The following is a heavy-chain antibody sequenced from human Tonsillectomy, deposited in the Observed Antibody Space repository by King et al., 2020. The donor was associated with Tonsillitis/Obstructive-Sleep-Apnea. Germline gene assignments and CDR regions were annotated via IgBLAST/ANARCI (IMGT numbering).Heavy chain of an antibody. CDR3: AKGGGPELFTLDY. Sequence: VQLVESGGGLVQPGGSLRLSCAVSGSTFSSSAMSWGRQAPGKGLEWVSGISGSGVSTYFADSVKGRFTISRDNSMNTLYLQMNCLRAEDTAVYYCAKGGGPELFTLDYWGQGTLVTVSS. CDR2: ISGSGVST. J-gene: IGHJ4*02. CDR1: GSTFSSSA. V-gene: IGHV3-23*04. D-gene: IGHD1-26*01.